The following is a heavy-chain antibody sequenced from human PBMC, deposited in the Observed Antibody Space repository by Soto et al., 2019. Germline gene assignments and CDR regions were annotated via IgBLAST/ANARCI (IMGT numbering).Heavy chain of an antibody. CDR2: IYYSGST. D-gene: IGHD2-15*01. CDR1: GCSTSSGGYY. V-gene: IGHV4-31*03. J-gene: IGHJ4*02. CDR3: ARVVQQDCSGGSCHFGVDY. Sequence: KPSETLSLTCTVSGCSTSSGGYYWSWIRQHPGKGLEWIGYIYYSGSTYYNPSLKSRVTISVDTSKNQFSLKLSSVTAADTAVYYCARVVQQDCSGGSCHFGVDYWGQGTLVTVSS.